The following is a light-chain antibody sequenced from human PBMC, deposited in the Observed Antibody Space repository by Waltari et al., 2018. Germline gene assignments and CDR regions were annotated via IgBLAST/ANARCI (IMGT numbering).Light chain of an antibody. CDR1: QTILYSSNNKNY. V-gene: IGKV4-1*01. J-gene: IGKJ1*01. CDR3: QQYYNAPWT. CDR2: WAS. Sequence: DIVMTQYPDSLAVSLGERATINCKSSQTILYSSNNKNYLAWYQQKPGQPPKLLIYWASPRESGVPDRFSGSGSGTDFTLTISSLQAEDVAVYYCQQYYNAPWTFGQGTKVEIK.